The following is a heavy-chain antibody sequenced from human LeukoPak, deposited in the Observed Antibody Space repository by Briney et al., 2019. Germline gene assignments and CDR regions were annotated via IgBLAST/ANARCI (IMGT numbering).Heavy chain of an antibody. D-gene: IGHD3-10*01. CDR2: IYSGGST. CDR3: ARDLIQVSGSYYDY. J-gene: IGHJ4*02. Sequence: GGSLRLSYAASGFTVSSNYMSWVRQAPGKGLEWVSVIYSGGSTYYADSVKGRFTISRDNSKNTLYLQMNSLRAEDTAVYYCARDLIQVSGSYYDYWGQGTLVTVSS. V-gene: IGHV3-66*01. CDR1: GFTVSSNY.